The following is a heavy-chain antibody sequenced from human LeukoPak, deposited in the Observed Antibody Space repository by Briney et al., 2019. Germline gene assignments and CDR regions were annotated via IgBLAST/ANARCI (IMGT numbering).Heavy chain of an antibody. D-gene: IGHD1-26*01. CDR3: ARGWSRVVGATNWFDP. J-gene: IGHJ5*02. V-gene: IGHV1-46*01. CDR2: INPSGGST. CDR1: GYTFTSYY. Sequence: GASVKVSCKASGYTFTSYYMHWVRQAPGQGLEWMGIINPSGGSTSYAQKFQGRVTMTRDTSTSTVYMELSSLRSEDTAVYYCARGWSRVVGATNWFDPWGQGTLVTVSS.